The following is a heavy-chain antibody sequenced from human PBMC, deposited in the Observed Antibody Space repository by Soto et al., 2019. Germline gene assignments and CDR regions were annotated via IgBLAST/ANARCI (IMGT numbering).Heavy chain of an antibody. CDR2: ISGSGGST. J-gene: IGHJ4*02. Sequence: PGGSLRLSCVASGFTFSSYAMSWVRQAPGKGLEWVSAISGSGGSTYYADSVKGRFTISRDNSKNTLYLQMNSLRAEDTAVYYCAKVPSPYYYDSSGYYPPTDYFDYWGQGTLVTVSS. CDR3: AKVPSPYYYDSSGYYPPTDYFDY. D-gene: IGHD3-22*01. CDR1: GFTFSSYA. V-gene: IGHV3-23*01.